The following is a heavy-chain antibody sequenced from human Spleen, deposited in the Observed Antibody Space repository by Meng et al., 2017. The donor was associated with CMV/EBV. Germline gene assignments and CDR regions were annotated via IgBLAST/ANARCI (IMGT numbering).Heavy chain of an antibody. J-gene: IGHJ4*02. Sequence: YPFTAFYIPWVRQAPGQGLEWMGWINPKSGGTNNAQKFQGRVTLTMDTSISTAYMELSRLTSDDTAVYYCARCRHNYDTRGYYTMNYWGQGTLVTVSS. CDR1: YPFTAFY. V-gene: IGHV1-2*02. D-gene: IGHD3-22*01. CDR2: INPKSGGT. CDR3: ARCRHNYDTRGYYTMNY.